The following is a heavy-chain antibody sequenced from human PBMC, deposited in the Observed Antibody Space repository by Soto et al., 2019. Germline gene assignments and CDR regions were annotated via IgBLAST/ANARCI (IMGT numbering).Heavy chain of an antibody. Sequence: PGGSLRLSCAASGFTFSSYGMHWVRQAPGKGLEWVAVISYDGSNKYYADSVKGRFTISRDNSKNTLYLQMNSLRAEDTAVYYCAKQRAIFWPYDAFDIWDQGTMVTVSS. V-gene: IGHV3-30*18. J-gene: IGHJ3*02. D-gene: IGHD3-9*01. CDR1: GFTFSSYG. CDR3: AKQRAIFWPYDAFDI. CDR2: ISYDGSNK.